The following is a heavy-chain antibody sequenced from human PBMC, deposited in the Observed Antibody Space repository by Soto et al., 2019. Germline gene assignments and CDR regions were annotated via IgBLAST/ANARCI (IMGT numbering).Heavy chain of an antibody. CDR3: AISENYYYGMDV. Sequence: ASVKVSCKASGGTFSSYAISWVRQAPGQGLEWMGGIIPIFGTANYAQKFQGRVTITADGSTSTAYMELSSLRSEDTAVYYCAISENYYYGMDVWGQGTTVTVSS. CDR2: IIPIFGTA. V-gene: IGHV1-69*13. CDR1: GGTFSSYA. J-gene: IGHJ6*02.